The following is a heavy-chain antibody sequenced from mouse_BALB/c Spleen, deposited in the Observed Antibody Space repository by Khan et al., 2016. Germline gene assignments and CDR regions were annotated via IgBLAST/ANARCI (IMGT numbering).Heavy chain of an antibody. CDR3: ARQLGDY. CDR2: ITYSGST. Sequence: EVQLVESGPSLVKPSQALSLTCSVTGDSITSGYWNWIRKFPGIKLEYMGYITYSGSTYYNPSLKSRISITRDTSKNQFFLQLNSVTTEDTATYYCARQLGDYWGQGTTLTVSS. D-gene: IGHD3-1*01. J-gene: IGHJ2*01. V-gene: IGHV3-8*02. CDR1: GDSITSGY.